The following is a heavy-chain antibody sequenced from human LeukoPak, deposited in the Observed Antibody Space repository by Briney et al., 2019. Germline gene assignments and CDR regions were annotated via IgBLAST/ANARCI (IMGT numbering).Heavy chain of an antibody. D-gene: IGHD3-10*01. Sequence: SETLSLTCTVSGGSISSYYWSWIRQPPGKGLEWIGYIYSSGSTNYNPSLKSRVTISVDTSKNQFSLKLSSVTAADTAVYYCARYGARPSITMVRGVTPYYYMDVWGKGTTVTVSS. V-gene: IGHV4-4*09. CDR2: IYSSGST. J-gene: IGHJ6*03. CDR1: GGSISSYY. CDR3: ARYGARPSITMVRGVTPYYYMDV.